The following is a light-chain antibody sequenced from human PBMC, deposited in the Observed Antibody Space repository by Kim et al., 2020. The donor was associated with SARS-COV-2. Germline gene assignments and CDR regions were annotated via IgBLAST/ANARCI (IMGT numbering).Light chain of an antibody. CDR2: LTS. CDR1: QNIGNY. J-gene: IGKJ2*01. CDR3: QQSYTIPLT. V-gene: IGKV1-39*01. Sequence: DIQMTQSPSSLSAYVVGRVTITCRASQNIGNYVNWYQQKIGKAPDLLIYLTSSLQRGVPSRFSGSGSGTDFTLTINSLQPEDFATYYCQQSYTIPLTFGQGTKLEI.